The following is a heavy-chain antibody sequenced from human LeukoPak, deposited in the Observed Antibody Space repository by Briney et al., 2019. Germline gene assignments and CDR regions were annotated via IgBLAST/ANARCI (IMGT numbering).Heavy chain of an antibody. Sequence: ASVKVSCKASGYTFTGYYMHWVRQAPGQGLEWMGWINPNSGGTNYAQKFQGRVTMTRDKSISTAYMELSRLRSDDTAVYYCARDRSGSGRNYYFDYWGQGTLVTVSS. J-gene: IGHJ4*02. D-gene: IGHD6-25*01. CDR1: GYTFTGYY. CDR3: ARDRSGSGRNYYFDY. V-gene: IGHV1-2*02. CDR2: INPNSGGT.